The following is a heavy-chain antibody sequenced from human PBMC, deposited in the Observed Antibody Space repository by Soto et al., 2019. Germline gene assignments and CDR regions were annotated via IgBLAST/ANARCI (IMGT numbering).Heavy chain of an antibody. CDR2: ISYDGSSK. CDR3: ARGTGLTTVTSNCFDP. CDR1: GFTFSSYA. D-gene: IGHD4-4*01. J-gene: IGHJ5*02. Sequence: GGSLRLSCAASGFTFSSYAMHWVRQAPGKGLEWVAVISYDGSSKYYADSVKGRFTISRDNSKNTLYLQMNSLRAEDTAVYYCARGTGLTTVTSNCFDPWGQGTLVTVSS. V-gene: IGHV3-30-3*01.